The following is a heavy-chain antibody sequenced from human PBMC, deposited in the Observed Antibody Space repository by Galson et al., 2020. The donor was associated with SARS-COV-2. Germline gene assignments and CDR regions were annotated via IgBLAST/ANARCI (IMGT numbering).Heavy chain of an antibody. CDR2: INNSGST. D-gene: IGHD3-10*01. CDR3: ARGRVLVTMVQGSSFDY. CDR1: GGSFSGYY. V-gene: IGHV4-34*01. J-gene: IGHJ4*02. Sequence: SETLSLTCAVYGGSFSGYYWSWIRQPPGKGLEWIGEINNSGSTNYNPSLKSRVTISVDTSKNQFSLKLSSVTAADTAVYYCARGRVLVTMVQGSSFDYWGQGTLVTVSS.